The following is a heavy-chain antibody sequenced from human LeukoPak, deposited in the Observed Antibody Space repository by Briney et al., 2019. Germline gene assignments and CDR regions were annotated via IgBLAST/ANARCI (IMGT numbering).Heavy chain of an antibody. Sequence: GGSLRLSCAASGFTFSSYSMNWVRQAPGKGLEWVSFISSSSSYIYYADSVKGRFTISRDNAKNSLYLQMNSLRAEDTAVYYCARDRKYDSSGYYHYWGQGTLVTVSS. CDR2: ISSSSSYI. V-gene: IGHV3-21*01. J-gene: IGHJ4*02. D-gene: IGHD3-22*01. CDR1: GFTFSSYS. CDR3: ARDRKYDSSGYYHY.